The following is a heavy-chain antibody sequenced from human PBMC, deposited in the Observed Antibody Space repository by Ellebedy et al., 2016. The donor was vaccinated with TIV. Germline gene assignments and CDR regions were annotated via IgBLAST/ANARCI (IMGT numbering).Heavy chain of an antibody. J-gene: IGHJ4*02. CDR2: INHSGST. CDR1: GWSFSGYY. CDR3: ARGPSTTVAFDY. Sequence: MPSETLSLTCAVYGWSFSGYYWRWIRQPPGKGLEWIGEINHSGSTNYNPSRKSRVTISVDTSKNPFSLKLSSVTAADTAVYYCARGPSTTVAFDYWGQGTLVTVSS. V-gene: IGHV4-34*01. D-gene: IGHD4-23*01.